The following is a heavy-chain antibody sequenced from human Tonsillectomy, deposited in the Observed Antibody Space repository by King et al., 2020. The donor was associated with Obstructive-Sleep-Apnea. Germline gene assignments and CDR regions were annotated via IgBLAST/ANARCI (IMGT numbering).Heavy chain of an antibody. J-gene: IGHJ4*02. Sequence: QLQESGPGLVKPSETLSLTCTVSGGSVISGRYYWSWIRQSPGKGLEWIGYVYYSGSTNYNSSLRGRVNISIDTSKNQFSLKVTSMTAADTAVFYCARGAASIWGYFDNWGQGTLVTVSS. CDR3: ARGAASIWGYFDN. D-gene: IGHD5-12*01. CDR2: VYYSGST. CDR1: GGSVISGRYY. V-gene: IGHV4-61*01.